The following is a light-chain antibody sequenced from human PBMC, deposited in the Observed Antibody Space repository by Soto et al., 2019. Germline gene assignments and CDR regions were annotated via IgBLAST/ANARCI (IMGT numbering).Light chain of an antibody. CDR2: DVS. CDR3: SSYTSSSIVV. J-gene: IGLJ2*01. CDR1: SSDVGGYNY. V-gene: IGLV2-14*01. Sequence: QSALTQPASVSGSPGQSITISCTGTSSDVGGYNYVSWYQQHPGKAPKLMIYDVSNRPSVVSNRFSGSKSGNTASLTISGLQAEDEADYYCSSYTSSSIVVFGGGTQLTVL.